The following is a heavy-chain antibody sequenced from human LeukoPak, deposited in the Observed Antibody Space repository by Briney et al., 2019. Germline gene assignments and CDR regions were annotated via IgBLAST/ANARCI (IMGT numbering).Heavy chain of an antibody. CDR1: GDSISPYY. Sequence: PSETLSLTCIVSGDSISPYYWNWIRQPPGKGLEWIGYIYYSGDTNYNPSLKSRVTMSVDTSKNQFSLKLSSVTAADTAVYYCARSQQLIRTFDSWGQGTPVTVSS. V-gene: IGHV4-59*01. J-gene: IGHJ4*02. CDR3: ARSQQLIRTFDS. CDR2: IYYSGDT. D-gene: IGHD6-13*01.